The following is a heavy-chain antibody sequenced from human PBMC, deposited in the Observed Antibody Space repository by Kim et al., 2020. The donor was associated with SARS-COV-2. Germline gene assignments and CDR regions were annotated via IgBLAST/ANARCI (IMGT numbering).Heavy chain of an antibody. CDR3: AKDPYSRSSAFHI. V-gene: IGHV3-9*01. Sequence: GGSLRLSCVVSGFTFGDYAMHWVRQAPRKGLEWVSGISWNSGTIGYADSVKGRFTISRDNAKNSLYLQMNSLRPEDTALYYCAKDPYSRSSAFHIWGQGTMVTVSS. CDR2: ISWNSGTI. J-gene: IGHJ3*02. CDR1: GFTFGDYA. D-gene: IGHD6-6*01.